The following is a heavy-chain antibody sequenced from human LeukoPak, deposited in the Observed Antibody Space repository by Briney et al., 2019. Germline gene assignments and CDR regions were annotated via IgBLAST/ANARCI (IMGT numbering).Heavy chain of an antibody. CDR1: GYSFTSYW. V-gene: IGHV5-51*01. D-gene: IGHD2-8*01. CDR2: IYPGDSDT. CDR3: ARPVSHCTNGVCYSNDAFDI. J-gene: IGHJ3*02. Sequence: GESLKIPCKGSGYSFTSYWIGWVRQMPGKGLEWMGIIYPGDSDTRYSPSFQGQVTISADKSISTAYLQWSSLKASDTAMYYCARPVSHCTNGVCYSNDAFDIWGQGTMVTVSS.